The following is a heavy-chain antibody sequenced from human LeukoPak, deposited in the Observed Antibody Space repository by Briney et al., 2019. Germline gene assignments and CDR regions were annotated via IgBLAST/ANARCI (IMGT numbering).Heavy chain of an antibody. V-gene: IGHV4-30-4*01. CDR2: IYYSGST. Sequence: SETLSLTCTVSGGSISSGDYYWSWIRQPPGKGLEWIGYIYYSGSTYYNPSLKSRVTISVDTSKNQFSLKLSSVTAADTAVYYCARTRNYDILTGPKGAFDIWGQGTMVTVSS. D-gene: IGHD3-9*01. J-gene: IGHJ3*02. CDR1: GGSISSGDYY. CDR3: ARTRNYDILTGPKGAFDI.